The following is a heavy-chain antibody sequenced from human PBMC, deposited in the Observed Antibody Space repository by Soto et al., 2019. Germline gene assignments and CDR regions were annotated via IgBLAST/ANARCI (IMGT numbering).Heavy chain of an antibody. CDR2: IVVGSGNT. J-gene: IGHJ6*02. D-gene: IGHD2-2*01. Sequence: GASVKVSCKASGFTFTSSAVQWVRQARGQRLEWIGWIVVGSGNTNYAQKFQERVTITRDMSTSTAYMELSSLRSEDTAVYYCAAYSEYQLFYYYYGMDVWGQGTTVTVSS. CDR1: GFTFTSSA. V-gene: IGHV1-58*01. CDR3: AAYSEYQLFYYYYGMDV.